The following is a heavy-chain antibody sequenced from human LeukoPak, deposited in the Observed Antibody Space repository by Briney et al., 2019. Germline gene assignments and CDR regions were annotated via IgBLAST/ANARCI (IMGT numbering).Heavy chain of an antibody. D-gene: IGHD5-12*01. CDR2: IYTSGST. CDR3: ARDEGVATIGGRRYFDY. V-gene: IGHV4-39*07. CDR1: GGSISSSSYY. J-gene: IGHJ4*02. Sequence: SETLSLTCTVSGGSISSSSYYWGWIRQPPGKGLEWIGSIYTSGSTNYNPSLKSRVTMSVDTSKNQFSLKLSSVTAADTAVYYCARDEGVATIGGRRYFDYWGQGTLVTVSS.